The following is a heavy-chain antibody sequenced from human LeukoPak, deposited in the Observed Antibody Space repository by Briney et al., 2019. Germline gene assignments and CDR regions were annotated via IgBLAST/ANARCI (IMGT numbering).Heavy chain of an antibody. CDR1: GYSFTNYW. CDR3: ARGPYCSSTSCYSPYYSYYMDV. CDR2: IYPGDSNT. J-gene: IGHJ6*03. Sequence: HGESLKISCKGSGYSFTNYWIGWVRQLPGKGLEWMGIIYPGDSNTRYSPSFQGQVTISADKAITTASLQWSSLKASDTAMYYCARGPYCSSTSCYSPYYSYYMDVWGKGTTVTVS. V-gene: IGHV5-51*01. D-gene: IGHD2-2*01.